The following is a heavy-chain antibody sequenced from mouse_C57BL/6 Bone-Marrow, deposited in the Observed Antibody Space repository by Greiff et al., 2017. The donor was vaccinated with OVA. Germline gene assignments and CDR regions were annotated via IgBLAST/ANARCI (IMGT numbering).Heavy chain of an antibody. CDR3: TRDPRYFDV. Sequence: DVKLVESGAGLVKPGGSLKLSCAASGFTFSSYAMSWVRQTPEKRLEWVAYISSGGDYIYYAATVKGRFTISRDNARNTLYLQMSSLKSEDTAMYYCTRDPRYFDVWGTGTTVTVSS. CDR2: ISSGGDYI. V-gene: IGHV5-9-1*02. CDR1: GFTFSSYA. J-gene: IGHJ1*03.